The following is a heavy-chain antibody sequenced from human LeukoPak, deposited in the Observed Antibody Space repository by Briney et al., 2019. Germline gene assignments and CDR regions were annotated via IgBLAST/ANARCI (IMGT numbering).Heavy chain of an antibody. CDR3: ARSTGEQGVVRDNS. CDR1: GGSISSSSYY. D-gene: IGHD3-3*01. Sequence: SSETLSLTCTVSGGSISSSSYYWGWIRQPPGKGLEWIGSIYYSGSTYYNPSLKSRLTISVDTSKNQFSLKLSSVTAADTAVYYCARSTGEQGVVRDNSWGQGTLVTVSS. CDR2: IYYSGST. J-gene: IGHJ4*02. V-gene: IGHV4-39*07.